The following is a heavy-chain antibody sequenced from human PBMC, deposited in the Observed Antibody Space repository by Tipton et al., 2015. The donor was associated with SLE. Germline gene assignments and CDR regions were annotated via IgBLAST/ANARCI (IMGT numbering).Heavy chain of an antibody. Sequence: TLSLTCTVSGGSISSGGYYWGWIRQPPGKGLEWIGSIYYSGSTYYNPSLKSRVTISVDTSKNQFSLKLSSVTAADTAVYYCAREPSMVGAFDIWGQGTMVTVSS. J-gene: IGHJ3*02. CDR1: GGSISSGGYY. CDR3: AREPSMVGAFDI. CDR2: IYYSGST. D-gene: IGHD3-10*01. V-gene: IGHV4-39*07.